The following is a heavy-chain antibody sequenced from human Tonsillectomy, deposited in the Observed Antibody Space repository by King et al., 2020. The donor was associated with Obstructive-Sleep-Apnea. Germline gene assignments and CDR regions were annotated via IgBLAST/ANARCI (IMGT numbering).Heavy chain of an antibody. CDR3: ARLLLPVSATNYHYSGLDV. CDR2: IYYFGNT. D-gene: IGHD2-15*01. V-gene: IGHV4-39*07. J-gene: IGHJ6*02. Sequence: QLQESGPGLVKPSETLSLTCSVSGGSISGSSYYWGWIRQPPGKGLEWIGSIYYFGNTYYNPSLKSRVTISVDTSKNQFSLKLSSVTAADTAVDYCARLLLPVSATNYHYSGLDVWGQGTTVPVSS. CDR1: GGSISGSSYY.